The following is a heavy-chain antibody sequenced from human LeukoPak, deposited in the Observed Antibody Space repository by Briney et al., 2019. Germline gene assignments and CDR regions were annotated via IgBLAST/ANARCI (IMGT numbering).Heavy chain of an antibody. CDR2: ISPDGSSR. D-gene: IGHD2-21*02. Sequence: PGGSLRLSCAASGFPFSTYWMHRVRQPPGKGLMWVSRISPDGSSRSYADSVKGRFIISRDNAKNTLSLQMNSLTAADTAVYYCARDGGLLPDNWGKGTLVTVSS. CDR3: ARDGGLLPDN. J-gene: IGHJ4*02. CDR1: GFPFSTYW. V-gene: IGHV3-74*01.